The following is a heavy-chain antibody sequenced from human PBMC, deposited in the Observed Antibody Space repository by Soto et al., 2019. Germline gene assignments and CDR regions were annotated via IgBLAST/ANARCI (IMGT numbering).Heavy chain of an antibody. J-gene: IGHJ3*01. D-gene: IGHD6-19*01. CDR1: GFALSSYA. CDR2: YSYNGNNK. CDR3: AKDRGHLAVAAITGGGDFDK. Sequence: QIQLVESGGGVVQPGTSQKLSCTASGFALSSYAMHGVRQAPGKGRGWGSVYSYNGNNKYYADSVRGRFTISRDNSRSTLYLQMDSLRPEDTAVYYCAKDRGHLAVAAITGGGDFDKWGQGTTVTVSS. V-gene: IGHV3-30*18.